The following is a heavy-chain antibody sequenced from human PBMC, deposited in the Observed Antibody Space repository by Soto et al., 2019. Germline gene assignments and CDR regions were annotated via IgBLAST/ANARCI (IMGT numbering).Heavy chain of an antibody. CDR3: ARVLRDSYGYYYYGMDV. J-gene: IGHJ6*02. Sequence: GASVKVSCKASGGTFSSYAISWVRQAPGQGLEWMGGIIPIFGTANYAQKFQGRVTITADESTSTAYMELSSLRSEDTAVYYCARVLRDSYGYYYYGMDVWGQGTTVTVS. V-gene: IGHV1-69*13. D-gene: IGHD5-18*01. CDR2: IIPIFGTA. CDR1: GGTFSSYA.